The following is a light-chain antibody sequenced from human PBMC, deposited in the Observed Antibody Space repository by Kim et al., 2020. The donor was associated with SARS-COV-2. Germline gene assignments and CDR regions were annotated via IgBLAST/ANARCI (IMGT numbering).Light chain of an antibody. Sequence: ESQRTQAPAALSASVGDRVTITCRASQDISRWLAWYQQKPGTAPKSLIYTATTLESGVPSRFSGSGSGTYFTLTISSLQPEDFATYYCQQYKSYPVTFGQGTRLEIK. CDR2: TAT. V-gene: IGKV1D-16*01. CDR3: QQYKSYPVT. CDR1: QDISRW. J-gene: IGKJ5*01.